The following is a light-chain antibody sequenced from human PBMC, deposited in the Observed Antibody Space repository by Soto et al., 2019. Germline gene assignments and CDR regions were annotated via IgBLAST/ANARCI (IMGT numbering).Light chain of an antibody. CDR1: QSVSSR. V-gene: IGKV3-15*01. CDR3: QQYNDWQRT. Sequence: EIVMTQSRATLSVSPGERATLSCRATQSVSSRLDWYQQKPGQAPRILIYGASTRANGVPARFSGSGSGRDLTVGISSLQSEDFAVYHCQQYNDWQRTVGRGTKVDIE. CDR2: GAS. J-gene: IGKJ1*01.